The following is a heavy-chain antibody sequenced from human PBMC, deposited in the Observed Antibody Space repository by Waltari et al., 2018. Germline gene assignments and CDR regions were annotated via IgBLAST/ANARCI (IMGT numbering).Heavy chain of an antibody. CDR3: AKDAFGNTYLDF. Sequence: QVNLVASGGGVVQPGGSLRLSCTTSGFPFSNFGMHWVRQAPGKGLEWVAFIWFDGSDKFYADSVRGRFTISRDNSARTLYLDMDSLRLDDTAMYYCAKDAFGNTYLDFWGQGTLVTVSS. CDR2: IWFDGSDK. J-gene: IGHJ4*02. D-gene: IGHD2-2*02. V-gene: IGHV3-30*02. CDR1: GFPFSNFG.